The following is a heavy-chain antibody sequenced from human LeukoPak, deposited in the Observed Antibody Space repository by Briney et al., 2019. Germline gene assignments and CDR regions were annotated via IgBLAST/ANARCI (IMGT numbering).Heavy chain of an antibody. Sequence: GGSLRLSCVASGFTFSRYWMSWVRQAPGKGLEWVASINQGESMIWYVDSVKGRFTISRDNANNLLFLQMNYMRVEDTAVYYCAKLLRDVTIYDFWGHGDLVTVSS. CDR1: GFTFSRYW. V-gene: IGHV3-7*01. D-gene: IGHD5-24*01. CDR3: AKLLRDVTIYDF. CDR2: INQGESMI. J-gene: IGHJ4*03.